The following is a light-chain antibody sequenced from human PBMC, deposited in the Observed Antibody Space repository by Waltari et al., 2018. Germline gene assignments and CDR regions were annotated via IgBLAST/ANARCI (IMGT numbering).Light chain of an antibody. J-gene: IGKJ2*01. CDR2: DAS. CDR3: QQYDKWPPFT. CDR1: QSVGSK. V-gene: IGKV3-15*01. Sequence: ETVLTQSPDVLSVSPGDRATLSCRASQSVGSKVAWYQQKAGQSPKLLIYDASTRASDISARFSGSGSGTEFTFSISRLQSEDFAVYYCQQYDKWPPFTFGQGTNLELQ.